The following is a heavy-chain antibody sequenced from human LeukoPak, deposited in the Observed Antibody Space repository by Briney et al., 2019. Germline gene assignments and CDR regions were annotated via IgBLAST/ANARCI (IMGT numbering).Heavy chain of an antibody. J-gene: IGHJ6*02. Sequence: PSETLSLTCAVSGGSFSGYYRTWIRQPPGEGLEWIGEINHSGSANYNPSLKSRVTISLDTSKNQFSLKLSSVTAADTAVYYCARGGIFGVVIPPRYGMDVWGQGTTVTVSS. CDR1: GGSFSGYY. CDR2: INHSGSA. CDR3: ARGGIFGVVIPPRYGMDV. D-gene: IGHD3-3*01. V-gene: IGHV4-34*01.